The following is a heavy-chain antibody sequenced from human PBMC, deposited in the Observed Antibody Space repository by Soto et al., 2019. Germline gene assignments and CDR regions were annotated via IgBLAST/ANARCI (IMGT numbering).Heavy chain of an antibody. Sequence: SVKVSCKASGYTFTSYGISWVRQAPGQGLEWMGWISAYNGNTNYAQKLQGRVTMTTDTSTSTAYMELRSLRSDDTAVYYCAREGLLDCSGGSCYTHDAFDIWGQGTMVTVSS. J-gene: IGHJ3*02. CDR1: GYTFTSYG. D-gene: IGHD2-15*01. V-gene: IGHV1-18*01. CDR3: AREGLLDCSGGSCYTHDAFDI. CDR2: ISAYNGNT.